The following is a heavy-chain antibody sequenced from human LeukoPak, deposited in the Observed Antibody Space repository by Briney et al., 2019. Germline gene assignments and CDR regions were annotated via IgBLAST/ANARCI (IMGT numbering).Heavy chain of an antibody. V-gene: IGHV3-33*08. J-gene: IGHJ3*02. Sequence: GGSLRLSCAASGFSFNNYGMHWVRQAPGKGLEWVAVIWYDGSNKYYADSVKGRFTISRDNSKNTLYLQMNSLRAEDTAVYYCARDPYGSGSTSFDIWGQGTMVTVSS. D-gene: IGHD3-10*01. CDR2: IWYDGSNK. CDR1: GFSFNNYG. CDR3: ARDPYGSGSTSFDI.